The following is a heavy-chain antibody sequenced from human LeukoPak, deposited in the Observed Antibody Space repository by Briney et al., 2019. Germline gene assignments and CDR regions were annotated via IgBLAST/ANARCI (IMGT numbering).Heavy chain of an antibody. J-gene: IGHJ4*02. D-gene: IGHD6-6*01. V-gene: IGHV4-39*01. Sequence: PSETLSHTCTVSGGSISSSTYYWGWIRHPPGRGLEWIGSIYYSGSTYYNPSLKSRVTISVDTSKNQFSLKVISVTAADTAVYYCSRPTRGTAAQGYDYWGQGILVTVAS. CDR3: SRPTRGTAAQGYDY. CDR2: IYYSGST. CDR1: GGSISSSTYY.